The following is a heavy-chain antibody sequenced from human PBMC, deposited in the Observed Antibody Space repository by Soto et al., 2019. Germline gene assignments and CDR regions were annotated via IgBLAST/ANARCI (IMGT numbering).Heavy chain of an antibody. V-gene: IGHV3-9*01. D-gene: IGHD2-2*01. CDR2: ISWNSGTM. J-gene: IGHJ6*03. CDR1: GFSFDEYA. CDR3: AKGFCSSTRCLTYSYMDV. Sequence: EVQLVESGGGLVQPGRSLRLSCAASGFSFDEYAMHWVRQAPGKGLEWVSGISWNSGTMGYGDSVKGRFTISRDNAKNSLYLQMNSLRAEDTALYYCAKGFCSSTRCLTYSYMDVWGKGTMVTVSS.